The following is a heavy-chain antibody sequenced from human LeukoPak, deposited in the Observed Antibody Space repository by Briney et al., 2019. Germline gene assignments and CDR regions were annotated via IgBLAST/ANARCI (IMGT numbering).Heavy chain of an antibody. V-gene: IGHV3-30-3*01. CDR2: ISYDGSNK. D-gene: IGHD3-22*01. J-gene: IGHJ4*02. Sequence: GGSLRLSCAASGFTFSSYAMHWVRQAPGKGLEWVAVISYDGSNKYYADSVKGRFTISRDNSKNTLYPQMNSLRAEDTAVYYCAREHAMIEAPLDYWGQGTLVTVSS. CDR1: GFTFSSYA. CDR3: AREHAMIEAPLDY.